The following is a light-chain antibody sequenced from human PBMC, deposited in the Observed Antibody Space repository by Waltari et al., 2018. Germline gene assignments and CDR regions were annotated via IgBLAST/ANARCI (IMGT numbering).Light chain of an antibody. CDR3: CSYTSSTTPHVV. CDR2: EVS. V-gene: IGLV2-14*01. Sequence: QSALTQPASVSGSPGQSIILSCTGTRSDIGGYNYVSWYQHHPGKAPKLMIYEVSNRPSGVSFRFSGSKSGNTASLTISGLQAEDEADYYCCSYTSSTTPHVVFGGGTKLTVL. J-gene: IGLJ2*01. CDR1: RSDIGGYNY.